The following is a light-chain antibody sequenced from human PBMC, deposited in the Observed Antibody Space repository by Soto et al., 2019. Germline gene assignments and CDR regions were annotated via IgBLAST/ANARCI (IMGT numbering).Light chain of an antibody. Sequence: QAVVTQEPSLTVSPGETVTLTCGSSTGAVTSGHYPYWFQQKPGQAPRTLIYDTKNKHSWTPARFSGSLLGGKAALTLSGAQPEDEAEYYCLLSYSGPRVFGGGTKVIVL. CDR2: DTK. V-gene: IGLV7-46*01. CDR3: LLSYSGPRV. J-gene: IGLJ3*02. CDR1: TGAVTSGHY.